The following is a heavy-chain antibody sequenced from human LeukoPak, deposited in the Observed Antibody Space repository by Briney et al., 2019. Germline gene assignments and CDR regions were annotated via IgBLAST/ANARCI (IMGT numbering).Heavy chain of an antibody. V-gene: IGHV3-48*01. CDR1: GFTFSSYS. J-gene: IGHJ3*02. CDR3: ASADSSGYMGDAFDI. D-gene: IGHD3-22*01. CDR2: ISSSSSTI. Sequence: GGSLRLSCAASGFTFSSYSMNWVRQAPGKGLEWVSYISSSSSTIYYADSVKGRFTISRDNSKNTLYLQMNSLRAEDTAVYYCASADSSGYMGDAFDIWGQGTMVTVSS.